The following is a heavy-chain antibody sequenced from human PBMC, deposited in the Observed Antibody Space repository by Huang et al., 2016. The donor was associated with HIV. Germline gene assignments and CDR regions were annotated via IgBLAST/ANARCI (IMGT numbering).Heavy chain of an antibody. J-gene: IGHJ3*02. V-gene: IGHV1-18*01. CDR1: DYTFNPYG. D-gene: IGHD3-10*01. CDR2: SRGEEGNT. CDR3: ARQGFGRSDAFDI. Sequence: QVQLVQSGNELKKPGASVKVSCNASDYTFNPYGINWVRQALGQGLEWMGWSRGEEGNTRYAQRFQVRVTLTTDASTSTAYMGLRALLSDDTAVYYCARQGFGRSDAFDIWGQGTMVTVSS.